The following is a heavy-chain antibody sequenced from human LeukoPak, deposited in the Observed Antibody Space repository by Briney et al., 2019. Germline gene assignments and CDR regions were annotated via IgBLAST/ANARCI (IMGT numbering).Heavy chain of an antibody. CDR2: IIPIFGTA. CDR3: ASGGEYCSGVTCYYYFDY. Sequence: SVKVSCKASGYTFTSYDINWVRQAPGQGLEWMGGIIPIFGTANYAQKFQGRVTIIADKSTSTAYVELSSLRSEDTAVYYCASGGEYCSGVTCYYYFDYWGQGTLVTVSS. J-gene: IGHJ4*02. D-gene: IGHD2-15*01. CDR1: GYTFTSYD. V-gene: IGHV1-69*06.